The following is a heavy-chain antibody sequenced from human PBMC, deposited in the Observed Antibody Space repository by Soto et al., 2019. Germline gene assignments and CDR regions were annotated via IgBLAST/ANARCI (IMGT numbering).Heavy chain of an antibody. V-gene: IGHV1-69*12. D-gene: IGHD5-12*01. Sequence: QVQLVQSGAEVKKPESSVKVSCKAPGGTFSTYAISWVRQAPGHGLEWMGGITPMFGTANYAQRFLDRVTITADESTDPVYMALSSPRSEDTAVYFCASGIRLWLRRINNGYSGWGQGTLVTVSS. CDR2: ITPMFGTA. J-gene: IGHJ4*02. CDR1: GGTFSTYA. CDR3: ASGIRLWLRRINNGYSG.